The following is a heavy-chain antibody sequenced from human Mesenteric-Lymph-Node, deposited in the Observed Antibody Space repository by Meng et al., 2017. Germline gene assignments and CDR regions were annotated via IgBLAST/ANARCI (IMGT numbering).Heavy chain of an antibody. Sequence: GESLKISCAASGFTFDDYTMHWVSQAPGKGLEWVSLISWDGGSTYYADSVKGRFTISRDNSKNSLYLQMNSLRTEDTALYYCAKAADKRGYYDYRGQGTLVTVSS. CDR2: ISWDGGST. CDR3: AKAADKRGYYDY. J-gene: IGHJ4*02. D-gene: IGHD3-22*01. V-gene: IGHV3-43*01. CDR1: GFTFDDYT.